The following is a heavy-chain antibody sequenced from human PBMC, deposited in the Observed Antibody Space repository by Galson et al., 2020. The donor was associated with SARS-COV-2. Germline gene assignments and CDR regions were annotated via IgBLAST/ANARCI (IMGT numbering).Heavy chain of an antibody. CDR1: GFTFSSYG. V-gene: IGHV3-30*03. J-gene: IGHJ6*02. D-gene: IGHD5-12*01. Sequence: GGSLRLSCAASGFTFSSYGIHWVRQAPGKGLEWVAIISYDGRNEYYADSVKGRFTISRDNSKNTLYLQMNSLRAEDTAVYYCVTGWLPYYYGMDVWGQGTTVTVSS. CDR2: ISYDGRNE. CDR3: VTGWLPYYYGMDV.